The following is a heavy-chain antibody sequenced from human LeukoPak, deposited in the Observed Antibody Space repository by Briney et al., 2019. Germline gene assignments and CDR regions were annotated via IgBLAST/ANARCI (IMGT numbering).Heavy chain of an antibody. V-gene: IGHV1-69*13. CDR2: IIPIFGTA. Sequence: ASVKVSCKASGGTFSSYAISWVRQAPGQGLEWMGGIIPIFGTANYAQKFQGRVTITADESTSTAYMELSSLRSEDTAVYYCARGGSGYYYTGTQNWFDPWGQGTLVTASS. CDR3: ARGGSGYYYTGTQNWFDP. J-gene: IGHJ5*02. CDR1: GGTFSSYA. D-gene: IGHD3-22*01.